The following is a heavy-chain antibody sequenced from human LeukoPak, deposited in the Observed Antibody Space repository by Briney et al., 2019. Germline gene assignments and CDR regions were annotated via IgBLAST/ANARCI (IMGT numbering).Heavy chain of an antibody. V-gene: IGHV3-7*01. Sequence: PGGSLRLSCAASGFTLSIYWMSWVRQAPGKGLEWVANIKQDGSESHYVDSVKGRFTISRDNAKNSVSLQMNSLRAEDTAVYYCARETDDAFDIWGQGTMVTVSS. CDR1: GFTLSIYW. D-gene: IGHD1-1*01. CDR3: ARETDDAFDI. CDR2: IKQDGSES. J-gene: IGHJ3*02.